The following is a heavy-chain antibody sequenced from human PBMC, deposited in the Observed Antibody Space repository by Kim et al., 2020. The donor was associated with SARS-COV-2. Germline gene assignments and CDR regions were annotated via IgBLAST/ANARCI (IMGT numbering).Heavy chain of an antibody. J-gene: IGHJ3*02. Sequence: GGSLRLSCTASGFTFTDHYMTWIRQAPGKGLEWISYISTASTYTNFADSVKGRCTISRDNAKKSLYLQMNSLRAEDTAVYYCAATRGRSGSVYEPFAIWGQGTKVAVSS. V-gene: IGHV3-11*03. CDR3: AATRGRSGSVYEPFAI. CDR1: GFTFTDHY. CDR2: ISTASTYT. D-gene: IGHD3-10*01.